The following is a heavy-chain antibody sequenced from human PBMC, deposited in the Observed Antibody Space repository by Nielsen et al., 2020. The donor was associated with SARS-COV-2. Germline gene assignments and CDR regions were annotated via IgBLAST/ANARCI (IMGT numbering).Heavy chain of an antibody. D-gene: IGHD3-3*01. J-gene: IGHJ5*02. V-gene: IGHV3-21*01. CDR3: ARDEKSGANDFWSGYYISWFDP. CDR1: GFTFSSYS. CDR2: ISSSSYI. Sequence: GGSLRLSCAASGFTFSSYSMNWVRQAPGKGLEWVSSISSSSYIYYADSVKGRFTISRDNAKNSLYLQMNSLRAEDTAVYYCARDEKSGANDFWSGYYISWFDPWGQGTLVTVSS.